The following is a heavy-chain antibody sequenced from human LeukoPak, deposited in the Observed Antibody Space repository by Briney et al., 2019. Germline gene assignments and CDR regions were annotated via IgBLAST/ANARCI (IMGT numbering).Heavy chain of an antibody. V-gene: IGHV4-34*01. Sequence: KPSETLSLTCAVYGGSFSGYYWSWIRQPPGKGLEWIGEINHSGSTNYNPSFKSRVAISVDTSKNQFSLKLSSVTAADTAVYYCARGPLNYYGSGRLFDYWGQGTLVTVSS. CDR2: INHSGST. D-gene: IGHD3-10*01. J-gene: IGHJ4*02. CDR3: ARGPLNYYGSGRLFDY. CDR1: GGSFSGYY.